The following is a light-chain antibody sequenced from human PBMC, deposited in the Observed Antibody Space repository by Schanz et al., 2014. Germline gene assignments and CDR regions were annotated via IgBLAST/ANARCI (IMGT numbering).Light chain of an antibody. CDR1: QSVHIW. CDR2: QAS. Sequence: DIQMTQSPSTLSASVGDRVAITCRASQSVHIWLAWYQQKPGKAPKVLIYQASNLESGVPSRFSGSGSGTECTLTISSLQPEDVATYYCQKYNSAPWTFGQGTKVESK. J-gene: IGKJ1*01. V-gene: IGKV1-5*03. CDR3: QKYNSAPWT.